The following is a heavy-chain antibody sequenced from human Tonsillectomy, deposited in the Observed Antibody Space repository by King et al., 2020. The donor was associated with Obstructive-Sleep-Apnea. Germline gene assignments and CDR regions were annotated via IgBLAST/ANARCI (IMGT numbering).Heavy chain of an antibody. CDR2: IKQDGSEK. V-gene: IGHV3-7*01. CDR3: ARDPLYSSGWYFSDY. D-gene: IGHD6-19*01. Sequence: VQLVESGGGLVQPGGSLRLSCAASGFTFSSYWMSWVRQAPGKGLEWVANIKQDGSEKYYGVSVKGRCTISRDNAKNSLYLQMNSLRAEDTAVYFCARDPLYSSGWYFSDYWGQGALVTVSS. J-gene: IGHJ4*02. CDR1: GFTFSSYW.